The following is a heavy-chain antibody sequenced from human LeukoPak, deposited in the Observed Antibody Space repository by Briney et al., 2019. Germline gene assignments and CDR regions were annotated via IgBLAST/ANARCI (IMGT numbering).Heavy chain of an antibody. Sequence: GGSLRLSCATSHFTFSSHAMNWVRQAPGKGREWVSSISDDDDSTYYADSVKGRFTISRDNSKNTLYLDMNNLRAEDTALYFCAKTLFGFSYGKIDYWGQGTLVTVSS. CDR1: HFTFSSHA. J-gene: IGHJ4*02. D-gene: IGHD5-18*01. CDR2: ISDDDDST. CDR3: AKTLFGFSYGKIDY. V-gene: IGHV3-23*01.